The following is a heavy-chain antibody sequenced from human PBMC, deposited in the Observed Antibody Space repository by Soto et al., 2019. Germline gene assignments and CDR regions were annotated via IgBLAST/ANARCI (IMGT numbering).Heavy chain of an antibody. Sequence: SETLSLTCTVSGGSISSGAYYWSWIRQPPGKGLEWIGYIYYSGSTNYNPSLKSRVTISVDTSKNQFSLKLSSVTAADTAVYYCARRWGRTFDYWGQGTLVTVSS. V-gene: IGHV4-61*08. CDR3: ARRWGRTFDY. J-gene: IGHJ4*02. CDR2: IYYSGST. CDR1: GGSISSGAYY. D-gene: IGHD7-27*01.